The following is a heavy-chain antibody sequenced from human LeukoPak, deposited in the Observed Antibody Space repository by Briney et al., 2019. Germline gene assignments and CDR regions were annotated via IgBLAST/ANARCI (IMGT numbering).Heavy chain of an antibody. CDR1: GFTFSGFW. J-gene: IGHJ3*02. D-gene: IGHD3-10*01. CDR3: ARDSGDAFDI. CDR2: INSDGSEG. Sequence: GGSLRLSCAVSGFTFSGFWMSWSRQAPGKGLEWVASINSDGSEGYYADVVKGRFTISRDNAKNSLYLQINSLRAEDTAVYYCARDSGDAFDIWGQGTMVTVSS. V-gene: IGHV3-7*03.